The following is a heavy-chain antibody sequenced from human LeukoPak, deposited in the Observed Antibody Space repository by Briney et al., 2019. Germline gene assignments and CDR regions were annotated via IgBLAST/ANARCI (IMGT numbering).Heavy chain of an antibody. CDR3: ARGGLVFHY. V-gene: IGHV3-48*03. D-gene: IGHD3/OR15-3a*01. Sequence: GGSLRLSCAAPGFTFSSYEMNWVRQAPGKGLEWVSYISSSGITMYYADSVKGRFTISRDNAKNSLYLQMNSLRAEDTAVYYCARGGLVFHYWGQGTLVTVSS. CDR1: GFTFSSYE. J-gene: IGHJ4*02. CDR2: ISSSGITM.